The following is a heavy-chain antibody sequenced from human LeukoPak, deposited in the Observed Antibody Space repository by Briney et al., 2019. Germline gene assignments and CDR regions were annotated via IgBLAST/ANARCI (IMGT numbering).Heavy chain of an antibody. V-gene: IGHV3-72*01. CDR1: GFTFSDHY. J-gene: IGHJ3*02. CDR2: TRNKANSYTT. Sequence: QPGGSLRLSCAASGFTFSDHYMDWVRQALGKGLEWVGRTRNKANSYTTEYAASVKGRFTISRDDSKNSVYLQMNSLKTEDTAVYYCAREGHSLGKGSAFDIWGQGTMVTVSS. D-gene: IGHD6-13*01. CDR3: AREGHSLGKGSAFDI.